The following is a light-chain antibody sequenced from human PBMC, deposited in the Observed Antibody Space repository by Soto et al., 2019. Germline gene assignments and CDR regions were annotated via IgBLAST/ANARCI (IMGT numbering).Light chain of an antibody. V-gene: IGKV1-9*01. CDR3: HQLNGYQLA. Sequence: DIQLTQSPSFLSAFVGDTVTITCRASQAMSTYLAWYQQKPGKVPKLLIRSASTLQSGVPPRFSGGGSGTEFTLSISTLQPDDSGIYYCHQLNGYQLAFGGGKNVEIK. CDR2: SAS. CDR1: QAMSTY. J-gene: IGKJ4*01.